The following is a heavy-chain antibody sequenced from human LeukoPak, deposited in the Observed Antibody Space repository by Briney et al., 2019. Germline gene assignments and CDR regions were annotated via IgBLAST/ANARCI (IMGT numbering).Heavy chain of an antibody. CDR1: GFTFSSYW. J-gene: IGHJ4*02. V-gene: IGHV3-7*03. CDR2: IKQDGSEK. D-gene: IGHD3-10*01. Sequence: GGSLRLSCGASGFTFSSYWMSWVRQAPGMGLEWVANIKQDGSEKYSVDSVKGRFTNSRDNGKNSLYLQMNSLGAEDTAVYYCARAGLLWFGESKFDSWGQGTLVTVSS. CDR3: ARAGLLWFGESKFDS.